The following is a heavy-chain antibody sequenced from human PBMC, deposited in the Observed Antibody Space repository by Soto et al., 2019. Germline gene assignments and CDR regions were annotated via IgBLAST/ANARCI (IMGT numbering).Heavy chain of an antibody. D-gene: IGHD7-27*01. J-gene: IGHJ6*02. CDR2: IWRDGNSQ. CDR1: GFSFSSYN. V-gene: IGHV3-33*01. Sequence: QVQLVESGGGVVQPGRSLRLSCAASGFSFSSYNMHWVRQAPGKGLEWVTFIWRDGNSQSHAYSVKGRFTVSRDNSKNTLYLQMDSLRGEDTAVYYCATDSWGPEVWGQGTTVTVSS. CDR3: ATDSWGPEV.